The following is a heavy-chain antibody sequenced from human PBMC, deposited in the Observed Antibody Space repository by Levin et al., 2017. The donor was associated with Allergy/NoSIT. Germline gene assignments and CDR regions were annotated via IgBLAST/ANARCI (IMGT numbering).Heavy chain of an antibody. Sequence: SETLSLTCAVSGYSISSGYYWGWIRQPPGKGLEWIGSIYHSGSTYYNPSLKSRVTISVDTSKNQFSLKLSSVTAADTAVYYCAREGMTTARHFDYWGQGTLVTVSS. CDR1: GYSISSGYY. D-gene: IGHD4-17*01. J-gene: IGHJ4*02. V-gene: IGHV4-38-2*02. CDR3: AREGMTTARHFDY. CDR2: IYHSGST.